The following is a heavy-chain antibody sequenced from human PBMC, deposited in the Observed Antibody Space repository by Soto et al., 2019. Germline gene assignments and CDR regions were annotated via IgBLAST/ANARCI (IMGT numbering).Heavy chain of an antibody. CDR2: INAGNGNT. CDR3: ARIVVVPAATYFDY. V-gene: IGHV1-3*01. CDR1: GYTFTSYA. Sequence: ASVKVSCKASGYTFTSYAMHWVRQAPGQRLEWMGWINAGNGNTKYSQKFQGRVTITRDTSASTAYMELSSLRSEDTAAYYCARIVVVPAATYFDYWGQGTLVTVSS. D-gene: IGHD2-2*01. J-gene: IGHJ4*02.